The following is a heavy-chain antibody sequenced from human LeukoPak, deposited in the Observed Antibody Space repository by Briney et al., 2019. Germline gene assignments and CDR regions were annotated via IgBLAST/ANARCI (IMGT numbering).Heavy chain of an antibody. V-gene: IGHV3-48*02. CDR1: GFTFSIYS. CDR2: ISSSSDTI. CDR3: ATSRDGFDI. J-gene: IGHJ3*02. Sequence: GGSLRLSCAASGFTFSIYSMNWVRQAPGKGPEWVSYISSSSDTIYCGDSVKGRFTISRDNARNSLYLQMNSLRDEDTAVYYCATSRDGFDIWGQGTMVIVSS.